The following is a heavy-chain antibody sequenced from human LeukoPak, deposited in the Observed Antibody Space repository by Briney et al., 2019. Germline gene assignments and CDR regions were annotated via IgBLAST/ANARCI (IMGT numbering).Heavy chain of an antibody. V-gene: IGHV3-30*03. CDR2: MSYDGSNT. CDR1: GFTFGDYG. D-gene: IGHD4-11*01. Sequence: GGSLRLSCAASGFTFGDYGMHWVRQTPAKGLEWLAVMSYDGSNTYYEDSVKGRFSISRDNSKDTVYLLLNDLRTEDSAIYYCCSATSMTTVTTDYWGQGTLVSVSS. J-gene: IGHJ4*02. CDR3: CSATSMTTVTTDY.